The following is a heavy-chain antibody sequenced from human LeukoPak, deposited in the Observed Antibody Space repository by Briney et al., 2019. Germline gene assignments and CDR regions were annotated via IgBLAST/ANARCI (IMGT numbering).Heavy chain of an antibody. V-gene: IGHV3-23*01. CDR3: GKGSCSSISCSTGS. J-gene: IGHJ4*02. Sequence: PGGSLRLSCAASGFIFSSYAMSWVRQAPGKGLEWVSAISGNDGSTYYADSVKGRFTISRDNSKNTLYLQMNSLRAEDTAVYYCGKGSCSSISCSTGSWGQGTLVTVSS. CDR1: GFIFSSYA. D-gene: IGHD2-2*01. CDR2: ISGNDGST.